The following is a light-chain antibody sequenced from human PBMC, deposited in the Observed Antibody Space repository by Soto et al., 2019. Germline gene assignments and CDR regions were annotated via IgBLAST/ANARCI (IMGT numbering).Light chain of an antibody. Sequence: QSALTQPASVSGSPGQSITISCTGTSSDVGGYNYVSWYQQHPGKAPKLMIYDVSNRPSGGSNRFSGSKSGNTASLTISGLQAEDEADYYCSSNTSSSTLVFGTGNKVTVL. CDR1: SSDVGGYNY. V-gene: IGLV2-14*01. CDR2: DVS. J-gene: IGLJ1*01. CDR3: SSNTSSSTLV.